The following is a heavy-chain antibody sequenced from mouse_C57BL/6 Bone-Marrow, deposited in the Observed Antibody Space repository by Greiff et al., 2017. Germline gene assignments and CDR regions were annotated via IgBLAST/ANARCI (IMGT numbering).Heavy chain of an antibody. CDR3: ARLILRYYAMDY. CDR1: GYAFSSYW. D-gene: IGHD1-1*01. J-gene: IGHJ4*01. V-gene: IGHV1-80*01. Sequence: QVQLQQSGAELVKPGASVKISCKASGYAFSSYWMNWVKQRPGKGLEWIGQIYPGDGDTNYNGKFKGKATLTADKSSSTAYMQLSSLPSEDSAVYFCARLILRYYAMDYWGQGTSVTVAS. CDR2: IYPGDGDT.